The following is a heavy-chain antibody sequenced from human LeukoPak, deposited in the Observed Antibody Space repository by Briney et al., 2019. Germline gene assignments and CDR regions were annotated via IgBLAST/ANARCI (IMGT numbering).Heavy chain of an antibody. CDR3: AKVPDYDFWSGYYSH. D-gene: IGHD3-3*01. CDR2: ISGSGGST. V-gene: IGHV3-23*01. CDR1: GFTFSSYA. Sequence: GSLRLSCAASGFTFSSYAMSWVRQAPGKGLEWVSAISGSGGSTYYADSVKGRFTISRDNSKNTLYQQMNSLRAEDTAVYYCAKVPDYDFWSGYYSHWGQGTLVTVSS. J-gene: IGHJ4*02.